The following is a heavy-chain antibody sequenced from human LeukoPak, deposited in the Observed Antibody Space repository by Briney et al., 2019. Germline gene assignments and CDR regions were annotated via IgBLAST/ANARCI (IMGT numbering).Heavy chain of an antibody. V-gene: IGHV3-23*01. CDR2: ISGSGGST. D-gene: IGHD6-25*01. Sequence: GGSLRLSCAASGFTFSSYAMSWVRQTPEKGLEWVSAISGSGGSTYYADSVKGRFTISRDNSKNTLYLQMNSLRAEDTALYYCAREAAAGNWFDPWGQGTLVTVSS. CDR3: AREAAAGNWFDP. J-gene: IGHJ5*02. CDR1: GFTFSSYA.